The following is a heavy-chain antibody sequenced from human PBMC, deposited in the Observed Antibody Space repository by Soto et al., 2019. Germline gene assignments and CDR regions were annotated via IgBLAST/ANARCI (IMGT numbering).Heavy chain of an antibody. J-gene: IGHJ3*02. CDR2: INPNSGGT. CDR1: GYTFTGYY. D-gene: IGHD6-13*01. V-gene: IGHV1-2*02. CDR3: AREVQQQLVRTDAFDI. Sequence: WASVKVSCKASGYTFTGYYMHWVRQAPGQGLEWMGWINPNSGGTNYAQKFQGRVTMTRDTSISTAYMELSRLRSDDTAVYYCAREVQQQLVRTDAFDIWGQGTMVTVSS.